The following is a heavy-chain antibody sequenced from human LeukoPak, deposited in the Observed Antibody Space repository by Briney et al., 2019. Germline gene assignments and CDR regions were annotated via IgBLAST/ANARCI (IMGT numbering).Heavy chain of an antibody. V-gene: IGHV1-2*02. CDR1: GYTFTGHF. D-gene: IGHD3-9*01. J-gene: IGHJ4*02. CDR2: INPNSGGA. CDR3: ARALRTDILTTDY. Sequence: ASVKVSCKASGYTFTGHFVHWVRQAPGQGLEWMGWINPNSGGAKYAQNFQGRVSMTTDTSINTAYMELSRLRSGDTAVYYCARALRTDILTTDYWGQGTLVTVSS.